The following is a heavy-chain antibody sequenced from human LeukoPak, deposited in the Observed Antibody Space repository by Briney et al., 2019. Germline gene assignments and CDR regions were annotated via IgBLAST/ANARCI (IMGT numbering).Heavy chain of an antibody. CDR1: GYTFTRHG. CDR2: TSINNGKT. D-gene: IGHD2-15*01. Sequence: GASVKVSCKASGYTFTRHGISWVRQAPGQGLEWMGWTSINNGKTNYAQNLQGRVTMTTDTSTTTAYMELRSLRSDDTAVYFCARNSCSGGSCYDNRGYFDYWGQGTLVTVSS. CDR3: ARNSCSGGSCYDNRGYFDY. V-gene: IGHV1-18*01. J-gene: IGHJ4*02.